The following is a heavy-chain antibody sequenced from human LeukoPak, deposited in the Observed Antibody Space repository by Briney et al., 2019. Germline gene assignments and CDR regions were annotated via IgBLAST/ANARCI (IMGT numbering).Heavy chain of an antibody. J-gene: IGHJ5*02. CDR3: ARGSLYCSSTSCGYNWFDP. CDR2: IYYSGST. D-gene: IGHD2-2*01. CDR1: GGSISSYY. V-gene: IGHV4-59*01. Sequence: PSETLTLTCTVSGGSISSYYWSWIRQPPGKGLEWIGYIYYSGSTNYNPSLKSRVTISVDTSENQFSLKLSSVTAADTAVYYCARGSLYCSSTSCGYNWFDPWGQGTLVTVSS.